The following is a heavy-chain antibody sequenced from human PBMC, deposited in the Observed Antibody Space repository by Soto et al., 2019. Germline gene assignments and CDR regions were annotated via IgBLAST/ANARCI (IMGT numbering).Heavy chain of an antibody. Sequence: GLEWMGWMNPNSGNTGYAQKLQGRVTMTRNTSISTAYMELSSLRSEDTAVYYCARRLQRNGWLVVALHIWGPGLLITVS. CDR3: ARRLQRNGWLVVALHI. V-gene: IGHV1-8*01. CDR2: MNPNSGNT. J-gene: IGHJ3*02. D-gene: IGHD6-19*01.